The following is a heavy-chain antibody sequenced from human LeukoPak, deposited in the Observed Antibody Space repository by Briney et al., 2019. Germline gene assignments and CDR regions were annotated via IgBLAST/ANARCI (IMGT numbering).Heavy chain of an antibody. CDR2: ITGSGGTT. CDR3: ARRSGTTFFDH. D-gene: IGHD1-14*01. Sequence: PGGSLRLSCAASGFTFGNAWMTWVRQAPGKGLEWVSAITGSGGTTYYADSMKGRFTISRDNSKNTLYLQMNSLRAEDTAVYYCARRSGTTFFDHWGQGTVVTVSS. V-gene: IGHV3-23*01. CDR1: GFTFGNAW. J-gene: IGHJ4*02.